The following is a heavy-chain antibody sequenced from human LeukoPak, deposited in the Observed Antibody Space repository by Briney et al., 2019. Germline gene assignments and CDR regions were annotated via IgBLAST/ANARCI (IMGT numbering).Heavy chain of an antibody. CDR2: IYSGGST. CDR3: ARGAAREN. Sequence: GGSLRLSCAASGFTIISNYMSWVRQAPGRGLEWVSVIYSGGSTYYADSVKGRFTISRDKSKNTMYLQMNSLRAEDTAVYYCARGAARENWGQGTLVTVSS. D-gene: IGHD6-6*01. V-gene: IGHV3-53*01. J-gene: IGHJ4*02. CDR1: GFTIISNY.